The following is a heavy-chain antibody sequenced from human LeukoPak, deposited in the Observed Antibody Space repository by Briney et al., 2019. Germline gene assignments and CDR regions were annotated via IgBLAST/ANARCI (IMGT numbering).Heavy chain of an antibody. V-gene: IGHV3-9*03. J-gene: IGHJ4*02. CDR1: GFTFDDYA. CDR2: ISWNSGSI. Sequence: GGSLRLSCAASGFTFDDYAMHWVRQAPGKGLEWVSGISWNSGSIGYADSVKGRFTISRDNAKNSLYLQMNSLRAEDMALYYCAKDMGIRGSSWYTIFDYWGQGTLVTVSS. D-gene: IGHD6-13*01. CDR3: AKDMGIRGSSWYTIFDY.